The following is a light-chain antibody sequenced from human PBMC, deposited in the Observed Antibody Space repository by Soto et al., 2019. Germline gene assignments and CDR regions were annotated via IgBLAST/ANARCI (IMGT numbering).Light chain of an antibody. Sequence: ENVLTQSPGTLSLSPGERATLSCRASQSVSSKYLAWYQQKTGQAPGLLIYGATNRATGIPDRFSGSGSGTDFILTISRLEPEDFAVYYCQEYGSSLFGPGTKVDFK. CDR2: GAT. V-gene: IGKV3-20*01. J-gene: IGKJ3*01. CDR3: QEYGSSL. CDR1: QSVSSKY.